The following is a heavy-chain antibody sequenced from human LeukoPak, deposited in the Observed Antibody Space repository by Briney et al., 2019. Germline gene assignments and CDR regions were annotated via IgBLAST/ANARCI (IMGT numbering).Heavy chain of an antibody. CDR3: ARGGAIFGVENWFDP. V-gene: IGHV4-34*01. Sequence: SETLSLTCAVYGGSFSGYYWSWICQPPGKGLEWIGEINHSGSTNYNPSLKSRVTISVDTSKNQFSLKLSSVTAADTAVYYCARGGAIFGVENWFDPWGQGTLVTVSS. CDR2: INHSGST. J-gene: IGHJ5*02. D-gene: IGHD3-3*01. CDR1: GGSFSGYY.